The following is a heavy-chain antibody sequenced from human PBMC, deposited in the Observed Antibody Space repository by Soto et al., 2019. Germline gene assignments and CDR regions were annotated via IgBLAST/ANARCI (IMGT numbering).Heavy chain of an antibody. D-gene: IGHD3-10*01. V-gene: IGHV3-74*01. CDR2: IYNDGTYS. Sequence: GGSLRLSCAACGFIFKMYWMHWVRQSPGKGLVWISRIYNDGTYSDYADSVRGRFTISRDNVNDTLYLQMNNLRAEDSGLYYCTRGPRPISTGTGAYWGQGTQVTVSS. CDR1: GFIFKMYW. J-gene: IGHJ4*02. CDR3: TRGPRPISTGTGAY.